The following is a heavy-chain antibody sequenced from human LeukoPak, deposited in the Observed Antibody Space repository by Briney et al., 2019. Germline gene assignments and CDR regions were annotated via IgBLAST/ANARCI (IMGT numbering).Heavy chain of an antibody. V-gene: IGHV4-38-2*02. CDR2: MYHSGST. CDR3: ARIVTKTGYHGGYDAFDI. CDR1: GYSISGGYY. D-gene: IGHD3-9*01. J-gene: IGHJ3*02. Sequence: SETLSLTCTVSGYSISGGYYWGWVRQPPGKGLEWIGSMYHSGSTYYNPSLESRVTMSVDTSKNQFSLKLSSVTAADTAVYYCARIVTKTGYHGGYDAFDIWGQGTMVTVSS.